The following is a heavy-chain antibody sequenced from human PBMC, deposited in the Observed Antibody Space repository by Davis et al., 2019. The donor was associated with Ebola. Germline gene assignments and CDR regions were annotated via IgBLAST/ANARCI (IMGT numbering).Heavy chain of an antibody. CDR3: ARGLAAAGRGWFDP. J-gene: IGHJ5*02. CDR2: INHSGST. Sequence: PLETLSLTCAVYGGSFSGYYWSWIRQPPGKGLEWIGEINHSGSTNYNPSLKSRVTISVDTSKNQFSLKLSSVTAADTAVYYCARGLAAAGRGWFDPWGQGTLVTVSS. CDR1: GGSFSGYY. D-gene: IGHD6-13*01. V-gene: IGHV4-34*01.